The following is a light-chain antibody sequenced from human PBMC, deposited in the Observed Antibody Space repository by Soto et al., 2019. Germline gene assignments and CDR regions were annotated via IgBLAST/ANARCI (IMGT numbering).Light chain of an antibody. CDR2: GAS. J-gene: IGKJ1*01. CDR1: QSVSSN. CDR3: QQYNNWPPWT. Sequence: EIVMTQSPATLSVSPGERATLSCRASQSVSSNLAWYPQKPGQAPRLLIYGASTRATGIPARFSGSGSGTEFTLTISSLQSEDFAVYYCQQYNNWPPWTFGQGTQVEIK. V-gene: IGKV3-15*01.